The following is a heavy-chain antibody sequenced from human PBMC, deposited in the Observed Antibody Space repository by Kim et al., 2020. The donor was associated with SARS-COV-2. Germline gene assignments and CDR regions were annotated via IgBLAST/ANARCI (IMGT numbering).Heavy chain of an antibody. J-gene: IGHJ4*02. CDR1: GGSISGYY. V-gene: IGHV4-59*08. D-gene: IGHD6-19*01. CDR3: ARHVPGRQWLVEGLDY. Sequence: SETLSLTCTASGGSISGYYWSWIRQPPGKGLEWIGYIYYSGSTNYNPSFKSRVSISVDTAKNQFSLKVTTVTAADTAVYYCARHVPGRQWLVEGLDYWGRGTLVTVSS. CDR2: IYYSGST.